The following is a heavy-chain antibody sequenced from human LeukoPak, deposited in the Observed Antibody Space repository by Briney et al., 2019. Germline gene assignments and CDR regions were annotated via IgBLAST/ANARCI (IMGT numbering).Heavy chain of an antibody. Sequence: SETLSLTCTVSGGSISSYYWSWIRQPPGKGLEWIGYIYYSGSTNYNPSLKSRVTISVDTSKNQFSLKLRSVTAADTAVYYCARGGYSGYDFWFDPWGQGTLVTVSS. CDR1: GGSISSYY. V-gene: IGHV4-59*12. D-gene: IGHD5-12*01. CDR3: ARGGYSGYDFWFDP. CDR2: IYYSGST. J-gene: IGHJ5*02.